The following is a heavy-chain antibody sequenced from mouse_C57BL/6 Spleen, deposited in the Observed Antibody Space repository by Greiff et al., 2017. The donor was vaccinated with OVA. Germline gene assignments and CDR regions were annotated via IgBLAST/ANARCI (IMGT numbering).Heavy chain of an antibody. CDR2: ISYDGSN. J-gene: IGHJ4*01. V-gene: IGHV3-6*01. Sequence: DVQLQESGPGLVKPSQSLSLTCSVTGYSITSGYYWNWIRQFPGNKLEWMGYISYDGSNNYNPSLKNRISITRDTSKNQFFLKLNSVTTEDTATYYCARADALYAMDYWGQGTSVTVSS. CDR3: ARADALYAMDY. CDR1: GYSITSGYY.